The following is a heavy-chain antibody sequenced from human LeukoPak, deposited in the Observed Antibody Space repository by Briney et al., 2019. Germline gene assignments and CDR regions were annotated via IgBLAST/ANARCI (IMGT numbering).Heavy chain of an antibody. CDR1: GGSISSSNW. Sequence: SETLSLTCAVSGGSISSSNWWSWVRQPPGKGLEWIGEIYHSGSNNYNPSLKSRVTISVDKSRNQFSLKLSSVTAADTAVYYCARSSSSWILDYWGQGTLVTVSS. V-gene: IGHV4-4*02. J-gene: IGHJ4*02. CDR2: IYHSGSN. D-gene: IGHD6-13*01. CDR3: ARSSSSWILDY.